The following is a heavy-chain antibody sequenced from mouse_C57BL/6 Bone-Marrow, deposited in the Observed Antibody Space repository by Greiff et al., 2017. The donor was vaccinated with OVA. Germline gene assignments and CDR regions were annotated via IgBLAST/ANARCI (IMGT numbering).Heavy chain of an antibody. Sequence: VQVVESGAELVRPGTSVKVSCKASGYAFTNYLIEWVKQRPGQGLEWIGVINPGIGGTNYNEKFKGKATLTADKSPRTAYMQLSSLTSEDSEVYLCARRPMRLRAMDYWGQGTSVTVSS. D-gene: IGHD2-4*01. J-gene: IGHJ4*01. CDR3: ARRPMRLRAMDY. CDR2: INPGIGGT. CDR1: GYAFTNYL. V-gene: IGHV1-54*01.